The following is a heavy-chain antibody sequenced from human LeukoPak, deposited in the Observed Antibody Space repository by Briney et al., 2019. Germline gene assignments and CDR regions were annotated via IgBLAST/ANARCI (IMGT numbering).Heavy chain of an antibody. Sequence: GGSLRLSCAASGFTVSSNYMSWVRQAPGKGLEWVANIKQDGSEKYYVDSVKGRFTISRDNAKNSLYLQMNSLRAEDTAVYYCAKSIAAAGSNWFDPWGQGTLVTVSS. J-gene: IGHJ5*02. V-gene: IGHV3-7*01. CDR2: IKQDGSEK. D-gene: IGHD6-13*01. CDR1: GFTVSSNY. CDR3: AKSIAAAGSNWFDP.